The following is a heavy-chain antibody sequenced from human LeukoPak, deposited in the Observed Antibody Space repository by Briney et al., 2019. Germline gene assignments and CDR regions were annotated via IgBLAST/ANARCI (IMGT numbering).Heavy chain of an antibody. D-gene: IGHD3-3*01. J-gene: IGHJ4*02. CDR2: ISSSSSTI. V-gene: IGHV3-48*01. CDR3: ARARRRLWSGYWSPDY. CDR1: GFTFSSYS. Sequence: GGSLRLSCAASGFTFSSYSMNWVRQAPGKGLEWVSYISSSSSTIYYADSVKGRFTISRDNAKNSLYLQMNSLRAEDTAVYYCARARRRLWSGYWSPDYWGQGTLVTVSS.